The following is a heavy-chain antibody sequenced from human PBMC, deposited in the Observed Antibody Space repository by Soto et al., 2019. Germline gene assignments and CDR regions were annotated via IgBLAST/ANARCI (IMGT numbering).Heavy chain of an antibody. J-gene: IGHJ4*02. CDR3: AKGGRQWLVTSDFNY. V-gene: IGHV3-30*18. CDR1: GFTFSDYA. Sequence: VQLVESGGGVVQPGRSLRLSCAASGFTFSDYAMHWVRQAPGKGLEWVAVVSHDGRNTHYADSVKGRFTISRDSFKHTIYLEMASLRAADTAVYYCAKGGRQWLVTSDFNYWGQGALVTVSS. CDR2: VSHDGRNT. D-gene: IGHD6-19*01.